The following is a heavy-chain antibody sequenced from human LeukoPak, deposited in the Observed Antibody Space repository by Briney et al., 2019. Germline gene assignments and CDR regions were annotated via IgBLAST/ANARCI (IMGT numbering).Heavy chain of an antibody. D-gene: IGHD7-27*01. CDR3: ARDGDWGFLHGMDV. J-gene: IGHJ6*01. CDR1: GYTFTSYG. CDR2: ISAYNGNT. Sequence: ASVKVSCKASGYTFTSYGISGVRQAPGQGLEWMGWISAYNGNTNYAQKPQGRVTMPTDTSTSTAYMELRSLRSDDTAVYYCARDGDWGFLHGMDVWGQGTTVTVSS. V-gene: IGHV1-18*01.